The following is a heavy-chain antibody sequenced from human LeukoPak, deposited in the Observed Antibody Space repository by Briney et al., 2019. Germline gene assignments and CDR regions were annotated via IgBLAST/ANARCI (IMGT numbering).Heavy chain of an antibody. V-gene: IGHV3-30*03. CDR2: ISNDGNKR. CDR1: GFTFSRFG. D-gene: IGHD2-8*01. J-gene: IGHJ4*02. Sequence: GRSLRLFCEVSGFTFSRFGFHWVRQAPGKGLEWVSFISNDGNKRNYGDSVKGRFTISRDDSKNTVYLQVNSLRLEDTAVYYCASEYNGLWGQGTLVTVSS. CDR3: ASEYNGL.